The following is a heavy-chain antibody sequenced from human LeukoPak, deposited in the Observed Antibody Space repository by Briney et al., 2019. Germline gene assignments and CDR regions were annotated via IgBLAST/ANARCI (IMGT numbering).Heavy chain of an antibody. CDR2: ISAYNGNT. J-gene: IGHJ4*02. D-gene: IGHD1-26*01. Sequence: ASAKVSCKASGYTFTSYGISWVRQAPGQGLEWMGWISAYNGNTNYAQKLQGRVTMTTDTSTSTAYMELRSLRSDDTAVYYCARDQFSGSFLLFDYWGQGTLVTVSS. V-gene: IGHV1-18*01. CDR1: GYTFTSYG. CDR3: ARDQFSGSFLLFDY.